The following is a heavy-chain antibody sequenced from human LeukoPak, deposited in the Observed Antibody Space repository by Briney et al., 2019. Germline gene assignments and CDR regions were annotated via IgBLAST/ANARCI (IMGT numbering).Heavy chain of an antibody. CDR3: TRSRRDGNDY. D-gene: IGHD5-24*01. V-gene: IGHV3-7*01. CDR1: GSTFSSSW. Sequence: GGSLRLSCAASGSTFSSSWMSWVRQAPGKGLEWVANINEDGSAKYYVDSVKGRFTISRDNAKRSLDLQVNSLRAEDTAVYYCTRSRRDGNDYWGQGTLVTVSS. J-gene: IGHJ4*02. CDR2: INEDGSAK.